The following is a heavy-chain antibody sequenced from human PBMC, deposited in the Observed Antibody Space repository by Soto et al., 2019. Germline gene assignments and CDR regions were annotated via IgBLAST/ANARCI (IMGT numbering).Heavy chain of an antibody. CDR1: GGSISSYY. CDR3: AGVRSTSVYYFDY. Sequence: PSETLSLTCTVTGGSISSYYWSWIRQPPGKGLEWIGYIYYSGSTNYNPSLKSRVTISVDTSKNQFSLKLSSVTAADTAVYYCAGVRSTSVYYFDYWGQGTLVTVSS. CDR2: IYYSGST. J-gene: IGHJ4*02. D-gene: IGHD2-2*01. V-gene: IGHV4-59*01.